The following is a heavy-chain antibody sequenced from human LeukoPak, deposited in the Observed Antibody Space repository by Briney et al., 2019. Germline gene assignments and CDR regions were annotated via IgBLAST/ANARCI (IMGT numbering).Heavy chain of an antibody. Sequence: PGGSLRLSCVASGYTFSRHGIQWVRQAPGKGLEWVAVIWYDGSRDYYGESVKGRFTISRDNAKNTLYLQMNSLRAEDTAVYYCARDRAGTSSQSKPNNWFDPWGQGTLVTVSS. CDR2: IWYDGSRD. J-gene: IGHJ5*02. CDR1: GYTFSRHG. D-gene: IGHD1-7*01. V-gene: IGHV3-33*01. CDR3: ARDRAGTSSQSKPNNWFDP.